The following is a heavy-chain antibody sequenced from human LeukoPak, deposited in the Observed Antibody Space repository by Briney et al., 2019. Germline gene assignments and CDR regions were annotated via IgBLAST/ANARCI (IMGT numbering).Heavy chain of an antibody. J-gene: IGHJ4*02. Sequence: SETLSLTCIVSGGSISSSNYYWGWIRQPPGKGLEWIGSISYSGTTYYNPSLNSRVTISVDTSKDQFSLRLSSVTVADTAVYYCARWVREGYYFDYWGQGTLVTVSS. CDR3: ARWVREGYYFDY. CDR1: GGSISSSNYY. V-gene: IGHV4-39*01. CDR2: ISYSGTT.